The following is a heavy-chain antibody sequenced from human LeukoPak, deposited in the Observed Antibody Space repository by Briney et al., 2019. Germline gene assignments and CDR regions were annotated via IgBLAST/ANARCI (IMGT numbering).Heavy chain of an antibody. CDR3: ARERIATPSLDP. CDR2: ISDNGDTT. V-gene: IGHV3-64*01. Sequence: SGGSLRLSCAASGLTFSTYAMHWVRQAPGKGLEYVSGISDNGDTTYYANSVKGRFTISRDNSKNTLFLQMGSLRTEDMAVYYCARERIATPSLDPWGQGILVTVSS. CDR1: GLTFSTYA. D-gene: IGHD6-6*01. J-gene: IGHJ5*02.